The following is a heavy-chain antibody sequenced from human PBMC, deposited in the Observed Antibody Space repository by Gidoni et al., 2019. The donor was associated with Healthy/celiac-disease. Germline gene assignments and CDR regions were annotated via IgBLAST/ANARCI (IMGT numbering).Heavy chain of an antibody. D-gene: IGHD4-17*01. CDR2: ISWNSGSI. CDR1: GFTFDDYA. V-gene: IGHV3-9*01. Sequence: EVQLVESGGGLVQPGRSLRLSCAASGFTFDDYAMHWVRQAPGKGLEWVSGISWNSGSIGYADSVKGRFTISRDNAKNSLYLQMNSLRAEDTALYYCAKGGDYEAGPDYWGQGTLVTVSS. CDR3: AKGGDYEAGPDY. J-gene: IGHJ4*02.